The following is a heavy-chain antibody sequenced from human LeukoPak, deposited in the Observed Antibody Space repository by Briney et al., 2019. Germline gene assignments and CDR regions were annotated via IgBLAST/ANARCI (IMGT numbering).Heavy chain of an antibody. CDR2: ISYDGSNK. V-gene: IGHV3-30*18. CDR1: GFTFSSYG. J-gene: IGHJ4*02. D-gene: IGHD5-18*01. CDR3: AKDWARGYSYGYPDY. Sequence: GRSLRRSCAASGFTFSSYGMHWVRQAPGKGLEWVAVISYDGSNKYYGDSVKGRFTISRDNSKNTLYLQMNSLRTEDTAVYYCAKDWARGYSYGYPDYWGQGTLVTVSS.